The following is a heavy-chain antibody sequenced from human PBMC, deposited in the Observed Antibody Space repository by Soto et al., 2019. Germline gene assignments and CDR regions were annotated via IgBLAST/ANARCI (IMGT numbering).Heavy chain of an antibody. CDR1: GITVTNCF. Sequence: EVQLVESGGGLVQPGGSLRLSCAASGITVTNCFMTWVRQAPGKGLEWVSVISSAGGTYYADSVKGRFTISRDNYRNPPLLQMDPLPAQDPAVYFCPGNELGGAYGFWPGGQGTLVTVSS. CDR2: ISSAGGT. D-gene: IGHD3-3*01. V-gene: IGHV3-66*01. CDR3: PGNELGGAYGFWP. J-gene: IGHJ4*02.